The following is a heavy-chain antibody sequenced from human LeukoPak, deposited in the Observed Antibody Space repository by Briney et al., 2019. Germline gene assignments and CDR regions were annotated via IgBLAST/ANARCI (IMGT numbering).Heavy chain of an antibody. CDR3: ARDFEGFDI. V-gene: IGHV4-59*01. CDR1: GVSFSGYY. J-gene: IGHJ3*02. Sequence: SETLSLTCAVYGVSFSGYYWSWIRQPPGKGLEWIGYIYYSGSTNYNPSLKSRVTISVDTSKNQFSLKLSSVTAADTAVYYCARDFEGFDIWGQGTMVTVSS. CDR2: IYYSGST.